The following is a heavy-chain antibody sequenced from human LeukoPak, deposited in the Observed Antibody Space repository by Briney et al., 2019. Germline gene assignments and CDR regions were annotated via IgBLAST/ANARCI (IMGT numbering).Heavy chain of an antibody. Sequence: PGRSLRLSCVASGFTFSDYGMHWVRQAPGKGLECVAATSYDGSDEYYVDSVKGRFTISRDNSKNTLYLEMKSLSSEDTAIYYCARTYTVFGAMDVWGKGTTVTVSA. D-gene: IGHD3-3*01. V-gene: IGHV3-30*03. CDR3: ARTYTVFGAMDV. J-gene: IGHJ6*04. CDR2: TSYDGSDE. CDR1: GFTFSDYG.